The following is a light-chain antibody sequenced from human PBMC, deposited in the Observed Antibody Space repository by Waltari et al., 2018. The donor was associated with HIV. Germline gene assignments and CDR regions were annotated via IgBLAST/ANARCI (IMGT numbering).Light chain of an antibody. CDR1: SSDVGDYNY. J-gene: IGLJ2*01. CDR3: SSYAGSNNLV. V-gene: IGLV2-8*01. Sequence: SVTISCTGTSSDVGDYNYVSWYQHHPGKAPKLMIYEVTTRPSGVPDRFSGSKSGNTASLTVSGLQAEDEADYYCSSYAGSNNLVFGGGTKLTVL. CDR2: EVT.